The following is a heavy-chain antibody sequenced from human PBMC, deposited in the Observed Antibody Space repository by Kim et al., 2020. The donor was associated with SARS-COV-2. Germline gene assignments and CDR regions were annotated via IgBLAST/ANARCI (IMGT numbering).Heavy chain of an antibody. CDR2: IYSGGSST. CDR3: AKVGATMMGKDAFDI. CDR1: GFTFSSYA. V-gene: IGHV3-23*03. D-gene: IGHD1-26*01. J-gene: IGHJ3*02. Sequence: GGSLRLSCAASGFTFSSYAMSWVRQAPGKGLEWVSVIYSGGSSTYYADSVKGRFTISRDNSKNTLYLQMSSLRAEDTAVYYCAKVGATMMGKDAFDIWGQGTMVTVSS.